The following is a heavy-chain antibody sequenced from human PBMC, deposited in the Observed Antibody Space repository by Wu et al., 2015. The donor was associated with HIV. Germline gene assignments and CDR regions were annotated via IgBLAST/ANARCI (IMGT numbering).Heavy chain of an antibody. V-gene: IGHV1-69*11. CDR3: AGGGGRTSMDPFDY. J-gene: IGHJ4*02. CDR1: GGTFSNYA. CDR2: LIPMHGTA. D-gene: IGHD5-18*01. Sequence: QVQLVQSGAEVKNPGSSVRVSCTASGGTFSNYALSWVRQAPGQGLEWMGRLIPMHGTANYAQKFQGRVTITADESTSTAYMDVSSLRSEDTAVYYCAGGGGRTSMDPFDYWGRGNTGHRLL.